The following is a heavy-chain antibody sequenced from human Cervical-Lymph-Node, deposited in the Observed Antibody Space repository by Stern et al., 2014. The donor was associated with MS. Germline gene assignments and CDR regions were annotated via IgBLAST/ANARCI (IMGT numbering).Heavy chain of an antibody. CDR2: IYTSGTT. CDR1: GGSVSSGSYY. Sequence: QLQLQESGPGLVKPSQTLSLTCTVSGGSVSSGSYYWTWVRQPAGKGLEWIGRIYTSGTTNYNPSLKSRVSISLDTAKNQFPLKLSSVTAADTAVYFCVRDALVDASDIWGQGTMVTVSS. D-gene: IGHD6-13*01. V-gene: IGHV4-61*02. CDR3: VRDALVDASDI. J-gene: IGHJ3*02.